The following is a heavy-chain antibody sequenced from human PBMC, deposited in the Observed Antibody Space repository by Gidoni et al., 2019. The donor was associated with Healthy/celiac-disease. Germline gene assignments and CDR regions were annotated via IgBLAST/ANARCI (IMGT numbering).Heavy chain of an antibody. V-gene: IGHV3-74*01. Sequence: EVQLVESGGGLVQPGGSLRLSCAASGFTFSSYWMHWVRQAPGKGLVWVSRINSDGSSTSYADSVKGRFTISRDNAKNTLYLQMNSLRAEDTAVYYCATLLATGEDQDYWGQGTLVTVSS. J-gene: IGHJ4*02. D-gene: IGHD5-12*01. CDR3: ATLLATGEDQDY. CDR2: INSDGSST. CDR1: GFTFSSYW.